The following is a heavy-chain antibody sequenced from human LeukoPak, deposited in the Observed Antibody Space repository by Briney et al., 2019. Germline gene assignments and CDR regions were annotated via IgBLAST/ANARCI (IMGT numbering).Heavy chain of an antibody. CDR1: GGSFSGYY. V-gene: IGHV4-34*01. J-gene: IGHJ5*02. D-gene: IGHD6-19*01. CDR2: INHSGST. CDR3: ARRAVIAVAGTNWFDP. Sequence: SETLSLTCAVYGGSFSGYYWSWIRQPPGKGLEWIGEINHSGSTNYNPSLKGRVTISVDTSKNQFSLKLSSVTAADTAVYYCARRAVIAVAGTNWFDPWGQGTLVTVS.